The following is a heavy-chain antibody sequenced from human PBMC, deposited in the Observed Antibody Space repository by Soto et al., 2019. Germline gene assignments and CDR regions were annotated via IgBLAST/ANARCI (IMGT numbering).Heavy chain of an antibody. Sequence: SETLSLTCAVYGGSFSGYYWGWIRQPPGKGLEWIGEINHSGSTNYNPSLKSRVTVSVDTSKNQFSLKLSSVTAADTALYYCARDYFDSSDYTTNWFDPWGQGALVTVS. CDR2: INHSGST. CDR3: ARDYFDSSDYTTNWFDP. J-gene: IGHJ5*02. D-gene: IGHD3-22*01. CDR1: GGSFSGYY. V-gene: IGHV4-34*01.